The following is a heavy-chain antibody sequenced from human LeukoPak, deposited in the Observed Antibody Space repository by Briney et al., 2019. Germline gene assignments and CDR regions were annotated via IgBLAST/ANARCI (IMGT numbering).Heavy chain of an antibody. Sequence: PSGTLSLTCAVSGGSISSSNWWSWVRQPPGKGLEWIGEIYHSGSTNYNPSLKSRVTISVDRSKNQFSLKLSSVTAADTAVYYCATLHEYSSSSDYWGQGTLVTVSS. CDR1: GGSISSSNW. D-gene: IGHD6-6*01. CDR3: ATLHEYSSSSDY. CDR2: IYHSGST. V-gene: IGHV4-4*02. J-gene: IGHJ4*02.